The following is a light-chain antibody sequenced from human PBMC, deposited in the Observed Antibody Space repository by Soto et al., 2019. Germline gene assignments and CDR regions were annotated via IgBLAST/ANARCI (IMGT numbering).Light chain of an antibody. V-gene: IGKV3-20*01. CDR2: GAS. CDR3: QQYGSSPRT. CDR1: QSVRSDY. J-gene: IGKJ1*01. Sequence: EIVLTQPPGTLSLSPGERATLSCRASQSVRSDYLAWYQQKPGQAPRLHIYGASTRATGIPDRFTGSGSGTDFTLTISRLEPEDVAVYYCQQYGSSPRTFGQGTKVEIQ.